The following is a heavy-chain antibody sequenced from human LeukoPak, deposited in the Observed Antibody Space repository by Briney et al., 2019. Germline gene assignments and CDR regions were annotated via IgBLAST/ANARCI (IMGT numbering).Heavy chain of an antibody. CDR3: ASDAPGLLGY. J-gene: IGHJ4*02. Sequence: RSSETLSLTCAVSGGSISSTNWWSWVRQPPGKGLEWIGEIYRSGTTNYKPSLKSRVTISLDKSRNHFSLKLTSVTAADSAVYYCASDAPGLLGYWGQGTLVTVSS. D-gene: IGHD2-15*01. V-gene: IGHV4-4*02. CDR1: GGSISSTNW. CDR2: IYRSGTT.